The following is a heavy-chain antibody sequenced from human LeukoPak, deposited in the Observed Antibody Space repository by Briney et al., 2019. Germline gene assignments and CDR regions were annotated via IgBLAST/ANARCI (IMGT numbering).Heavy chain of an antibody. J-gene: IGHJ6*04. Sequence: SVKVSCKASGGTFSSYDISWVRQAPGQGLEWMGRIIPIFGTANYAQKFQGRVTITTDESTSTAYMELSSLRSEDTAVYYCARSRGDFWSGYLGGVWGKGTTVTVSS. D-gene: IGHD3-3*01. CDR2: IIPIFGTA. V-gene: IGHV1-69*05. CDR3: ARSRGDFWSGYLGGV. CDR1: GGTFSSYD.